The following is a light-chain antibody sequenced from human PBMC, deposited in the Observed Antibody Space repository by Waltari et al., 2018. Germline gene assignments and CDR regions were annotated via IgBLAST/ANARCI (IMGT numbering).Light chain of an antibody. CDR3: GTWDTSLSPHVI. V-gene: IGLV1-51*02. J-gene: IGLJ2*01. CDR1: DSNIGTNF. Sequence: QSLLTQPPSVSAAPGQKVTISCSGSDSNIGTNFVSWYQQVPGSAPKLLIFEDEKRPSGIPARFSGSKSDTSATLAITGLQPGDEADFYCGTWDTSLSPHVIFGGGTRLTVL. CDR2: EDE.